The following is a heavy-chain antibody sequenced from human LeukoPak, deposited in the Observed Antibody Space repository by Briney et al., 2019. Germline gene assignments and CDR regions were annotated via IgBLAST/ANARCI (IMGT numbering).Heavy chain of an antibody. Sequence: GASVKVSCKASGYTFTSYYMHWVRQAPGQGLEWMRIINPSGGSTSYAQKFQGRVTMTRDMSTSTVYMELSSLRSEDTAVYYCARDLARMRDFWSGYYLDYWGQGTLVTVSS. J-gene: IGHJ4*02. D-gene: IGHD3-3*01. CDR1: GYTFTSYY. CDR3: ARDLARMRDFWSGYYLDY. CDR2: INPSGGST. V-gene: IGHV1-46*01.